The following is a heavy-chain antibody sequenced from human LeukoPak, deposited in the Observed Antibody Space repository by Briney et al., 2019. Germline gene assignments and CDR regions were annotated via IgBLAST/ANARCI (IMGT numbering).Heavy chain of an antibody. V-gene: IGHV3-7*01. CDR2: INQDGGDR. CDR1: GFTFSGYW. D-gene: IGHD4-23*01. Sequence: PGGSLRLSSAASGFTFSGYWMGWVRQAPGKGLEWVANINQDGGDRNYVDSVKGRFTISRDNAKNSLYLQMNSLRAEDTAVYYCARDPHGGNSLGPWGQGTLVTVSS. J-gene: IGHJ5*02. CDR3: ARDPHGGNSLGP.